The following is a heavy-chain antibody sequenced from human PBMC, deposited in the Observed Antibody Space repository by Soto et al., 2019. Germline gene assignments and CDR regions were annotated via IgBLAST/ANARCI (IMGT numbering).Heavy chain of an antibody. V-gene: IGHV5-51*01. CDR3: ARPFDTSGWYDH. D-gene: IGHD6-19*01. Sequence: GESLKISGNGCGYSFTSYWISWVRRMPWKGLECMGIIYPGDSDTRYSPSFEGQVSISADKSINTAYLQWSSLKASDSAMYYCARPFDTSGWYDHWGQGTLVTVSS. J-gene: IGHJ5*02. CDR1: GYSFTSYW. CDR2: IYPGDSDT.